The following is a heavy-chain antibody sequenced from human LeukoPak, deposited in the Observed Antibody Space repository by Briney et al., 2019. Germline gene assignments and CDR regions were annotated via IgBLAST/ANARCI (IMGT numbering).Heavy chain of an antibody. D-gene: IGHD5-18*01. CDR1: GFTFSSYG. J-gene: IGHJ4*02. V-gene: IGHV3-33*01. CDR3: ARGRRAMDCFDY. Sequence: GGSLRLSCAASGFTFSSYGMHWVRQAPGKGLEWVAVIWYDGSNKYYADSVKGRFTISRDNSKNTLYLQMNSLRAEDTAVYYCARGRRAMDCFDYWGQGTLVTVSS. CDR2: IWYDGSNK.